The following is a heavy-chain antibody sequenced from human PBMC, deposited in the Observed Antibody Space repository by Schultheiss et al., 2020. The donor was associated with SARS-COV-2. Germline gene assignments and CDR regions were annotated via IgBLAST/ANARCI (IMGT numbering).Heavy chain of an antibody. CDR3: AKDWSPTAMVTWYLDL. V-gene: IGHV3-23*01. D-gene: IGHD5-18*01. CDR2: ISGSGSST. Sequence: GGSLRLSCVASGFTFNNYAMNWVRQAPGKGLEWFSGISGSGSSTYYEDSVKGRFTISKDISKNTVFLQMNSLTAEDTAVYFCAKDWSPTAMVTWYLDLWGQGTMVTVSS. J-gene: IGHJ4*03. CDR1: GFTFNNYA.